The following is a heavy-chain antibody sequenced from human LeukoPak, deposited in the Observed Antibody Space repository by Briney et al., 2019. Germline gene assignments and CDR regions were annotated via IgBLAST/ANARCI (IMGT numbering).Heavy chain of an antibody. J-gene: IGHJ4*02. CDR2: VNPSDGTT. Sequence: ASVKVSCQASGYTFTNYYMHWVRQAPGQGLEWMGTVNPSDGTTLYAQKFQGRVTMTRDTSTSTLYMELSSLRSQDAALYYCALVYVFSRYYFHYWGQGTLVTVSS. CDR1: GYTFTNYY. D-gene: IGHD3-3*01. V-gene: IGHV1-46*01. CDR3: ALVYVFSRYYFHY.